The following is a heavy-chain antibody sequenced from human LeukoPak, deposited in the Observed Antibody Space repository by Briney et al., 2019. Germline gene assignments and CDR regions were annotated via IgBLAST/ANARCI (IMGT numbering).Heavy chain of an antibody. Sequence: GASVKVSCKASGGTFSSYAISWVRQAPGQGLEWMGRIIPTLGIANYAQKFQGRVTITADKSTSTAYMELSSLRSEDTAVYYCARYSLMYSGSYYYWGQGTLVTVSS. V-gene: IGHV1-69*04. CDR3: ARYSLMYSGSYYY. CDR2: IIPTLGIA. J-gene: IGHJ4*02. CDR1: GGTFSSYA. D-gene: IGHD1-26*01.